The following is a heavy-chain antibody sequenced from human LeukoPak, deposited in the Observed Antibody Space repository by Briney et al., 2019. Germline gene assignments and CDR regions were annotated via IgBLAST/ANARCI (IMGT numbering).Heavy chain of an antibody. CDR3: ARAVKRDIFVDPAAHDY. J-gene: IGHJ4*02. D-gene: IGHD2-2*01. V-gene: IGHV3-49*04. CDR2: IRSKGYGGTP. Sequence: GGSLRLSCTVSGFIFDAYSMSWVRQAPGKGLEWVGFIRSKGYGGTPGYAASVRGRFTVSRDDSKGIAYLQMSSLKTEDTAVYSCARAVKRDIFVDPAAHDYWGQGTLVTVSS. CDR1: GFIFDAYS.